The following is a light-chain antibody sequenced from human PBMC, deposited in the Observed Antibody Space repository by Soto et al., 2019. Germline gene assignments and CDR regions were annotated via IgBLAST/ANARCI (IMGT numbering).Light chain of an antibody. V-gene: IGKV3-11*01. Sequence: TQSPSSFSASTGDRVTITCRASQGISSYLAWYQQKPGQAPRLLIYDASNRATGIPARFSGSGSGTDFTLTISSLDPEDFAVYYCQQRSAWPQITFGQGTRLEIK. CDR2: DAS. CDR1: QGISSY. J-gene: IGKJ5*01. CDR3: QQRSAWPQIT.